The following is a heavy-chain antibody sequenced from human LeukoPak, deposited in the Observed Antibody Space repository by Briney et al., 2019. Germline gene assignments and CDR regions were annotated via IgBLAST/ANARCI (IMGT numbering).Heavy chain of an antibody. V-gene: IGHV3-21*01. CDR2: ISSSSSYI. CDR3: ARDVDYYDYVWGSYRPYYGMDV. Sequence: GGSLRLSCAASGFTFSSYGMHWVRQAPVKGLEWVSSISSSSSYIYYADSVKGRFTISRDNAKNSLYLQMNSLRAEDTAVYYCARDVDYYDYVWGSYRPYYGMDVWGQGTTVTVSS. CDR1: GFTFSSYG. J-gene: IGHJ6*02. D-gene: IGHD3-16*02.